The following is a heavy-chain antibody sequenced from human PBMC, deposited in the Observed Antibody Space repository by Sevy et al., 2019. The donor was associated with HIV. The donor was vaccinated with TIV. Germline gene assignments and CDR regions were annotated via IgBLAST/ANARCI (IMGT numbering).Heavy chain of an antibody. D-gene: IGHD1-26*01. CDR2: IMPSGIT. J-gene: IGHJ4*02. CDR1: GGSLSGYY. Sequence: SETLSLTCAVYGGSLSGYYWSWIRQPPGKGLGWIGEIMPSGITNYNPSLKGRVSISIDTSKNQFSLKVNSVTAADTAIYYCARGQWEHPFWGQGTQVTVSS. V-gene: IGHV4-34*01. CDR3: ARGQWEHPF.